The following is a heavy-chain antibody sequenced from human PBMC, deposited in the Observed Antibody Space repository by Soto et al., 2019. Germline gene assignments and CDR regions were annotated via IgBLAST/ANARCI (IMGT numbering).Heavy chain of an antibody. CDR2: INHSGST. CDR1: GVSFSGYY. V-gene: IGHV4-34*01. D-gene: IGHD3-22*01. J-gene: IGHJ4*02. CDR3: ARGLRYYYDSSAKLVY. Sequence: SETLSLTCAVYGVSFSGYYWSWIRQPPGKGLEWIGEINHSGSTNYNPSLKSRVTISVDTSKNQFSLKLSSVTAADTAVYYCARGLRYYYDSSAKLVYWGQGTLVTVS.